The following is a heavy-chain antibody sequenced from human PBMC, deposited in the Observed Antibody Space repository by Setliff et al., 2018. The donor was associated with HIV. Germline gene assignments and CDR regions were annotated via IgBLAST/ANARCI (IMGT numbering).Heavy chain of an antibody. Sequence: PSETLSLTCTVSGDSNSNYYWTWIRQPPGKGLEWIGYIYYSGTTNYNPSLKSRVTISVDTSKNQFSLKLTSVTAADTAVYYCARGHPNSSRSSLVYWGQGTLVTVSS. CDR2: IYYSGTT. CDR1: GDSNSNYY. V-gene: IGHV4-59*01. J-gene: IGHJ4*02. CDR3: ARGHPNSSRSSLVY. D-gene: IGHD6-6*01.